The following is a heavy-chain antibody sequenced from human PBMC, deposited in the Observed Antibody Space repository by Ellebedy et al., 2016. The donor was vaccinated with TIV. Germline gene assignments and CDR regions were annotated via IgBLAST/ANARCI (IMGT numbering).Heavy chain of an antibody. V-gene: IGHV4-59*01. CDR2: IYYSGST. CDR3: AKDRSKFDY. J-gene: IGHJ4*02. CDR1: GGSISSSY. Sequence: MPGGSLRLSCTVSGGSISSSYWTWIRQPPGKGLEWIGYIYYSGSTNYTPSLKSRVTISVDTSKNQFSLKLNSVTAADTAVYYCAKDRSKFDYWGQGSLVTVSS.